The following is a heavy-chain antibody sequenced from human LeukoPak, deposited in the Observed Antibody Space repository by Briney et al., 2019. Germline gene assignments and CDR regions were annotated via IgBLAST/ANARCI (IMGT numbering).Heavy chain of an antibody. CDR3: ARDEPIGVFDI. J-gene: IGHJ3*02. CDR1: GFTFSIYS. V-gene: IGHV3-21*01. D-gene: IGHD1-14*01. CDR2: ISTSSSYI. Sequence: TGGSLRLSCAASGFTFSIYSMNWVRQAPGKGLEWVSSISTSSSYIYYADSLKGRFTFSRDNAKNSLYLQMNSLRAEDTAVYYCARDEPIGVFDIWGQGTMVTVSS.